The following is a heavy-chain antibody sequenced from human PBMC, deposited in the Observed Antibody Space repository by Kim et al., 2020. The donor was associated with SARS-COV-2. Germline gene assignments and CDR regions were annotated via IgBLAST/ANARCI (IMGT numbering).Heavy chain of an antibody. J-gene: IGHJ4*02. V-gene: IGHV3-48*02. Sequence: VRAAPGKGLEWVSYIRSSSSNIYYADSVKGRFTISRDNAKNSLYLQMNSLRDEDTAVYYCARDHDIWAYWGQGTLVTVSS. D-gene: IGHD3-9*01. CDR2: IRSSSSNI. CDR3: ARDHDIWAY.